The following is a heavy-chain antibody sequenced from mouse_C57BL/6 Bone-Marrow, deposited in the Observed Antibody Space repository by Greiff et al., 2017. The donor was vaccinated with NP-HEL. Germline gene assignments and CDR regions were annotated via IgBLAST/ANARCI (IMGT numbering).Heavy chain of an antibody. D-gene: IGHD1-1*01. CDR1: GYTFTSYG. CDR2: IYPRSGNT. V-gene: IGHV1-81*01. J-gene: IGHJ3*01. Sequence: VQLQQSGAELARPGASVKLSCKASGYTFTSYGISWVKQRTGQGLEWIGEIYPRSGNTYYNEKFKGKATLTADKSSSTAYMELRSLTSEDSAVYFCARSGYYGSRGLAYWGQGTLVTVSA. CDR3: ARSGYYGSRGLAY.